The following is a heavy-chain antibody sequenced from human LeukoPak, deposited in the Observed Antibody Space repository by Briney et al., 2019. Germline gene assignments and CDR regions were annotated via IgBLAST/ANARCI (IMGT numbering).Heavy chain of an antibody. D-gene: IGHD3-9*01. CDR1: GYTFTSYG. J-gene: IGHJ4*02. CDR2: ISAYNGNT. Sequence: ASVKVSCKASGYTFTSYGISWVRQAPGQGLEWMGWISAYNGNTNYAQKLQGRVTMTTDTSTSTAYMELRSLRSDDTAVYYCARILTGYYATLYYFDYWGQGTLVTVSS. V-gene: IGHV1-18*01. CDR3: ARILTGYYATLYYFDY.